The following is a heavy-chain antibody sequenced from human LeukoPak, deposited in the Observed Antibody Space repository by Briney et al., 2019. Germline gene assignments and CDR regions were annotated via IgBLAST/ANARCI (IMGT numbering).Heavy chain of an antibody. V-gene: IGHV3-33*01. D-gene: IGHD6-19*01. J-gene: IGHJ3*02. CDR2: IWYDGSNK. CDR3: ARGYVAVAAQTAFDI. CDR1: GFTFSSYG. Sequence: PGRSLRLSCAASGFTFSSYGMHWVRQAPAKGLEGVEVIWYDGSNKYYADSVKGRFTISRDNSKNTLYLQMNSLRAEDTAVYYCARGYVAVAAQTAFDIWGQGTMVTVSS.